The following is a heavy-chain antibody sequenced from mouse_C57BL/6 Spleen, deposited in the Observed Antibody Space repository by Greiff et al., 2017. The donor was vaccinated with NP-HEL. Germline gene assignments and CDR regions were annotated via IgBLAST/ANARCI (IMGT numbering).Heavy chain of an antibody. CDR3: ARSRDRDYAMDY. CDR2: IDPSDSYT. V-gene: IGHV1-69*01. Sequence: QVQLQQSGAELVMPGASVKLSCKASGYTFTSYWMHWVKQRPGQGLEWIGEIDPSDSYTNYNQKFKGKSTLTVDKSSSTAYMQLSSLTSEDSAVYYCARSRDRDYAMDYWGQGTSVTVAS. J-gene: IGHJ4*01. CDR1: GYTFTSYW. D-gene: IGHD3-2*01.